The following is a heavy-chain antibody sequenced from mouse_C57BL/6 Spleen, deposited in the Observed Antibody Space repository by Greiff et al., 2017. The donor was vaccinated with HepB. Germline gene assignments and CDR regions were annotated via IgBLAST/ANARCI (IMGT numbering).Heavy chain of an antibody. D-gene: IGHD1-1*01. J-gene: IGHJ2*01. CDR1: GYTFTSYW. Sequence: QVQLQQPGAELVKPGASVKLSCKASGYTFTSYWMQWVKQRPGQGLEWIGEIDPSDSYTNYNQKFKGKATLTVDTSSSTAYMQLSSLTSEDSAVYYCAKRVTTGRDYWGQGTTLTVSS. CDR3: AKRVTTGRDY. CDR2: IDPSDSYT. V-gene: IGHV1-50*01.